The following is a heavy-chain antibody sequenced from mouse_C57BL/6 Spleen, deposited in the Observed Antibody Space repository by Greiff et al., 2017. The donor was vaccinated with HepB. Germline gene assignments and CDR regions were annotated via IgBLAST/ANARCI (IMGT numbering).Heavy chain of an antibody. Sequence: EVQLVESGGGLVKPGGSLKLSCAASGFTFSSYAMSWVRQTPEKRLEWVATISDGGSYTYYPDNVKGRFTISRDNAKNNLYLQMSHLKSEDTAMYYCARDWDVNYFDYWGQGTTLTVSS. CDR2: ISDGGSYT. J-gene: IGHJ2*01. CDR3: ARDWDVNYFDY. CDR1: GFTFSSYA. V-gene: IGHV5-4*01. D-gene: IGHD4-1*01.